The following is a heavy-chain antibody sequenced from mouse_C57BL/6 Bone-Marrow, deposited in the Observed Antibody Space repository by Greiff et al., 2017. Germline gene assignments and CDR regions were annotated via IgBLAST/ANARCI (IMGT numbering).Heavy chain of an antibody. D-gene: IGHD2-2*01. V-gene: IGHV1-26*01. CDR2: INPNNGGT. CDR1: GYTFTDYY. CDR3: ARRLWLPPPYFDD. J-gene: IGHJ2*01. Sequence: VQLQQSGPELVKPGASVKISCKASGYTFTDYYMNWVKQSHGKSLEWIGDINPNNGGTSYNQKFKGKATLTVDKSSSTAYMELRSLTSEDSAVYYCARRLWLPPPYFDDWGQGTTLTVSS.